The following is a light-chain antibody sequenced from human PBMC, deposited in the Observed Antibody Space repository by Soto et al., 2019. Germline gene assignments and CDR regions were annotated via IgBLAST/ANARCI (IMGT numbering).Light chain of an antibody. Sequence: DIQLTQSPSFLSASVGDRVTITCRASQGISSYLAWYQQKPGKAPKLLIYDASTLQSGVPSRFSGSGSGTEFTLTISSLQPEDFATYYCQQLNSYPRSTFGGGTKVDIK. J-gene: IGKJ4*01. CDR3: QQLNSYPRST. V-gene: IGKV1-9*01. CDR2: DAS. CDR1: QGISSY.